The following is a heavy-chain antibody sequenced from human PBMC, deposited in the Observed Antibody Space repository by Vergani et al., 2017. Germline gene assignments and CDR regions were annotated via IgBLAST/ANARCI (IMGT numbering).Heavy chain of an antibody. CDR1: GGSISSSSYY. Sequence: QLQLQESGPGLVKPSETLSLTCTVSGGSISSSSYYWGWIRQPPEKGLEWIGIIYHVGSTYYNPSLKSRVTISVDTSKNQFSLKLSSMTAADTAVYYCARWHGVLHYFDNWGQGTLVTVSS. V-gene: IGHV4-39*01. CDR3: ARWHGVLHYFDN. J-gene: IGHJ4*02. D-gene: IGHD3-16*01. CDR2: IYHVGST.